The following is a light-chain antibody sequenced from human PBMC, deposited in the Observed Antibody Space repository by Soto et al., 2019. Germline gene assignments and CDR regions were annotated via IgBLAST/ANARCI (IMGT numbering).Light chain of an antibody. CDR2: KSD. CDR3: ATWADGLSGVL. Sequence: QSVLTQPPSASGSPGQRVSITCSGSDSNIGSNSVHWYQQVPGMAPKLLVYKSDQRPSGVPDRFSGSKSVTSASLAISGLRAEDEAEYYCATWADGLSGVLFGGGTKLTVL. J-gene: IGLJ2*01. CDR1: DSNIGSNS. V-gene: IGLV1-47*01.